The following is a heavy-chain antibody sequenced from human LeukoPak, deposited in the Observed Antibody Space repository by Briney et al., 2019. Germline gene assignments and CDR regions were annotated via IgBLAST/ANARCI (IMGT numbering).Heavy chain of an antibody. CDR1: GYTFTSYY. CDR3: ARSDIVVVVAALKSNYYYGMDV. J-gene: IGHJ6*02. V-gene: IGHV1-69*13. Sequence: SVKVSCKASGYTFTSYYMHWVRQAPGQGLEWMGGLIPIFGTANYAQKFQGRVTITADESTSTAYMELSSLRSEDTAVYYCARSDIVVVVAALKSNYYYGMDVWGQGTTVTVSS. CDR2: LIPIFGTA. D-gene: IGHD2-15*01.